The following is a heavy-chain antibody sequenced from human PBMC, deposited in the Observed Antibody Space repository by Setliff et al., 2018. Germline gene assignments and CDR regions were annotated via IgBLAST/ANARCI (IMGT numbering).Heavy chain of an antibody. CDR1: GGSISSGSYY. V-gene: IGHV4-39*01. J-gene: IGHJ4*01. CDR3: VRPGGTTVVARHFDY. D-gene: IGHD2-15*01. Sequence: PSETLSLTCTVSGGSISSGSYYWGWIRQPPRKGLEWIGSIHYSGTPYYNASVESRVTISIDTSRNQFSLELRSVTVADTATYYCVRPGGTTVVARHFDYWGSGILVTVSS. CDR2: IHYSGTP.